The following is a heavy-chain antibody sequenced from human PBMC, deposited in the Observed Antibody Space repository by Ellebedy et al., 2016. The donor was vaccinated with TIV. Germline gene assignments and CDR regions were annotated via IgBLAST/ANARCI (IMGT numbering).Heavy chain of an antibody. V-gene: IGHV3-33*01. CDR3: ARDFVVVVTGYYYGMDV. CDR1: GFTFSSYG. Sequence: GGSLRLXXAASGFTFSSYGMHWVRQAPGKGLEWVAVIWYDGSNKYYADSVKGRFTISRDNSKNTLYLQMNSLRAEDTAVYYCARDFVVVVTGYYYGMDVWGQGTTVTVSS. CDR2: IWYDGSNK. J-gene: IGHJ6*02. D-gene: IGHD2-21*02.